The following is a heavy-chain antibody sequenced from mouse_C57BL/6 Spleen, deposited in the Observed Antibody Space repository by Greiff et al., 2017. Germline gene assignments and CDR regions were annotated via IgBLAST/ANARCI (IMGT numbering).Heavy chain of an antibody. D-gene: IGHD4-1*01. CDR3: ARMAGTGFAY. J-gene: IGHJ3*01. CDR2: INPNNGGT. CDR1: GYTFTDYN. V-gene: IGHV1-22*01. Sequence: EVKLVESGPELVKPGASVKMSCKASGYTFTDYNMHWVKQSHGKSLEWIGYINPNNGGTSYNQKFKGKATLTVNKSSSTAYMELRSLTSEDSAVYYWARMAGTGFAYWGQGTLVTVSA.